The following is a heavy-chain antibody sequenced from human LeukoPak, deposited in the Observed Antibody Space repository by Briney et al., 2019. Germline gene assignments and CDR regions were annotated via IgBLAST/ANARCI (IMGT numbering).Heavy chain of an antibody. CDR3: ARGTGSSSWYFFDY. J-gene: IGHJ4*02. V-gene: IGHV4-59*01. CDR2: IYYSGST. D-gene: IGHD6-13*01. Sequence: SETLSLTCTVSGGSISSYYWSWIRQPPGKELEWIGYIYYSGSTNYNPSLKSRVTISVDTSKNQFSLKLSSVTAADTAVYYCARGTGSSSWYFFDYWGQGTLVTVSS. CDR1: GGSISSYY.